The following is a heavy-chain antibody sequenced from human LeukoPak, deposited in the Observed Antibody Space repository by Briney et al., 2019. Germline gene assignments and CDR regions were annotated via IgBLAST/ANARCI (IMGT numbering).Heavy chain of an antibody. D-gene: IGHD3-22*01. CDR3: AREGNYYDSSGPPYFQH. CDR2: IYTSGST. V-gene: IGHV4-61*02. Sequence: SQTLSLTCTVSGGSISSGGYYWSWIRQPAGKGLEWIGRIYTSGSTNYNPSLKSRVTISVDTSKNQFSLKLGSVTAADTAVYYCAREGNYYDSSGPPYFQHWGQGTLVTVSS. J-gene: IGHJ1*01. CDR1: GGSISSGGYY.